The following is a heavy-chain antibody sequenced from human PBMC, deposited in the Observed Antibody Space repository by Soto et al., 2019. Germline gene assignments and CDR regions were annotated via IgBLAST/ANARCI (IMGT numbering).Heavy chain of an antibody. D-gene: IGHD5-12*01. V-gene: IGHV5-51*01. CDR1: GDIFSNKW. CDR2: IHPDDSDS. CDR3: ARLSGYSSGYYYGIDV. J-gene: IGHJ6*02. Sequence: PGESLKISCNGSGDIFSNKWIGWVRQMPGKGLEWMGIIHPDDSDSRYTPSLQGQVTISADRSISTTYLQWATLKASDTATYYCARLSGYSSGYYYGIDVWGQGTTVTVSS.